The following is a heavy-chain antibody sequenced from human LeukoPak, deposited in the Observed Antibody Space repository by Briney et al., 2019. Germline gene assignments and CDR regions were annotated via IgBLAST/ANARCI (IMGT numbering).Heavy chain of an antibody. J-gene: IGHJ4*02. CDR2: IYTSGNT. D-gene: IGHD1-26*01. CDR3: ARRAPRGRATTDRVFFDY. Sequence: PSETLSLTCTVSGGSISSYYWSWIRQPAGKGLEWIGRIYTSGNTNYNSSLQSRVTISVDTSKNQFSLRLSSVTAADTAVYYCARRAPRGRATTDRVFFDYWGQGTLVTVSS. CDR1: GGSISSYY. V-gene: IGHV4-4*07.